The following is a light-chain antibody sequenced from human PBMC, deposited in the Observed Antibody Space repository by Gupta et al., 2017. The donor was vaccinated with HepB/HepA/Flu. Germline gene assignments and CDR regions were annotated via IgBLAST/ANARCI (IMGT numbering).Light chain of an antibody. J-gene: IGKJ1*01. CDR2: RAS. CDR1: QSVSGY. CDR3: QYRRA. Sequence: EIVLTQSPATLSLSPGERATLSCRASQSVSGYLAWYQQKPGQAPRLVRYRASIRASGIPARFSGSGYETDFTRPHSSMETEDFDQYNSQYRRAFGQGTKVEIK. V-gene: IGKV3-11*01.